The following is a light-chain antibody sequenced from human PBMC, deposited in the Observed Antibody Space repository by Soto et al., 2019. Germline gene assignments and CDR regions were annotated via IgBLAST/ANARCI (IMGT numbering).Light chain of an antibody. V-gene: IGKV4-1*01. CDR2: WAS. CDR3: QQYYSTPYT. CDR1: QSVLYSSNNKNY. Sequence: DIVMTQSPDSLAVSLGERATINCKSSQSVLYSSNNKNYLAWYQQKPGQPPKLLIYWASTRESGVPDRFSGSASETDFTLTISSLQAEDVAVYYCQQYYSTPYTFGQGTKLEIK. J-gene: IGKJ2*01.